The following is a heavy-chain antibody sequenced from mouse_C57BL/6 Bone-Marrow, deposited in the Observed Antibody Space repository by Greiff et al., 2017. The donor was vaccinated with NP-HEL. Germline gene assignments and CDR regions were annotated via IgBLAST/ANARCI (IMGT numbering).Heavy chain of an antibody. CDR2: IDPSDSYT. V-gene: IGHV1-69*01. J-gene: IGHJ2*01. D-gene: IGHD2-3*01. Sequence: QVQLQQPGAELVMPGASVKLSCKASGYTFTSYWMHWVKQRPGQGLEWIGEIDPSDSYTNYNQKFKGKSTLTVDKSSSTAYMQLSSLTSEDSAVYYCERVGWYYFDYWGQGTTLTVSS. CDR1: GYTFTSYW. CDR3: ERVGWYYFDY.